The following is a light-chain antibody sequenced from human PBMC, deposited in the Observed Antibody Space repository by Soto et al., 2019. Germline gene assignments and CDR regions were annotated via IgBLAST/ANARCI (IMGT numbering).Light chain of an antibody. V-gene: IGLV2-14*01. CDR2: DVS. Sequence: QSVLTQPASVSGSPGQSITISFTGTSSEVGGYNYVSWYQQHPGKAPKLMIYDVSNRPSGVSNRFSGSKSGNTASLTISGLQAEDEADYYCSSSTSSSTRVFGTGTKVTVL. CDR1: SSEVGGYNY. CDR3: SSSTSSSTRV. J-gene: IGLJ1*01.